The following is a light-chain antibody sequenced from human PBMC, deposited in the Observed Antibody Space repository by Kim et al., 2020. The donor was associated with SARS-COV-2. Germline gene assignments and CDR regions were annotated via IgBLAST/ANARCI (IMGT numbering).Light chain of an antibody. V-gene: IGKV3-15*01. J-gene: IGKJ4*01. Sequence: EIVMTQSPATLSVSPGESATLSCRASESVGSSLAWYQQKPGQAPRLLIYGASTRATGVPARFSGSGSGTEFSLTISSLQSEDSAVYYCQQNDNWPPLTFGGGTKVDIK. CDR2: GAS. CDR1: ESVGSS. CDR3: QQNDNWPPLT.